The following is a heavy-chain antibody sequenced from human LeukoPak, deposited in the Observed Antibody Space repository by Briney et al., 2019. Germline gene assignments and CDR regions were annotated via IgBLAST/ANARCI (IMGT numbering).Heavy chain of an antibody. Sequence: SETLSLTCSVSGDSITYFYWSWIRQPPGKGLEWIGYIYYSGSTNYNPSLKSRVTISVKTSKNQFSLKLRSVTAADTAVYYCARVTGYTIEDYFDYWGQGTLVTVSS. CDR1: GDSITYFY. J-gene: IGHJ4*02. D-gene: IGHD3-9*01. V-gene: IGHV4-59*01. CDR3: ARVTGYTIEDYFDY. CDR2: IYYSGST.